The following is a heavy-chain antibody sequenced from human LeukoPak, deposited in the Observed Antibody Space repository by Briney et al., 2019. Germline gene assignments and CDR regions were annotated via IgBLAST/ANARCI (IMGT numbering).Heavy chain of an antibody. CDR1: GYTFTSYY. CDR2: INPSGGST. V-gene: IGHV1-46*01. CDR3: ARELVGEWELRGYYFDY. Sequence: ASVKVSCKASGYTFTSYYMHWVRQAPGQGLEWMGIINPSGGSTSYAQKFQGRVTMTKDTSTSTVYMELSSLRSEDTAVYYCARELVGEWELRGYYFDYWGQGTLVTVSS. J-gene: IGHJ4*02. D-gene: IGHD1-26*01.